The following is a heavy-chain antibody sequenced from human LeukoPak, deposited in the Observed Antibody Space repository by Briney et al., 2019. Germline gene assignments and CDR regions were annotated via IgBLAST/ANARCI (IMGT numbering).Heavy chain of an antibody. CDR2: ISGSGGST. Sequence: GGSLRLSCAASGFTFSSYAMSWVRQAPGKGLEWVSAISGSGGSTYYADSVRGRFTISRDNSKNTLYLQMNSLRAEDTAVYYCAKDRSYCSSTSCYRVFEYWGQGTLVTVSS. J-gene: IGHJ4*02. V-gene: IGHV3-23*01. CDR1: GFTFSSYA. D-gene: IGHD2-2*01. CDR3: AKDRSYCSSTSCYRVFEY.